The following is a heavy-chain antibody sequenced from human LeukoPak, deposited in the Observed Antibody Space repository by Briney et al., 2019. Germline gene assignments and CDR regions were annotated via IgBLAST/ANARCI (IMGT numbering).Heavy chain of an antibody. J-gene: IGHJ1*01. CDR1: GFTFSSYG. CDR2: ISYDGSNK. D-gene: IGHD3-22*01. Sequence: GSLRLSCAASGFTFSSYGMHWVRQAPGKGLEWVAVISYDGSNKYYADSVKGRFTISRDNSKNTLYVQMNSLRAEDTAVYYCAKGPRSTMIVVITRPKYFQHWGQGALVTVSS. V-gene: IGHV3-30*18. CDR3: AKGPRSTMIVVITRPKYFQH.